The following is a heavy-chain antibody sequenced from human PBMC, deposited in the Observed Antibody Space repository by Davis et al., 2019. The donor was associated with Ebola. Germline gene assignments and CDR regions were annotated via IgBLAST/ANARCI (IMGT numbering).Heavy chain of an antibody. CDR1: GYSFTSYW. V-gene: IGHV5-51*01. CDR3: ARAIAVADVAFDI. Sequence: GESLKISCQGSGYSFTSYWIGWVRQMPGKGLEWMGIIYPGDSDTRYSPSFQGQVTISADKSISTAYLQWSSLKASDTAMYYCARAIAVADVAFDIWGQGTMVTVSS. CDR2: IYPGDSDT. J-gene: IGHJ3*02. D-gene: IGHD6-19*01.